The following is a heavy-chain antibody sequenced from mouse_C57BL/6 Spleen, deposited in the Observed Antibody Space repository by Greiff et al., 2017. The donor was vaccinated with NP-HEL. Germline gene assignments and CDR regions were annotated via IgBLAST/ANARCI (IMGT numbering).Heavy chain of an antibody. Sequence: EVHLVESGGGLVQPGGSLSLSCAASGFTFTDYYMSWVRQPPGKALEWLGFIRNKANGYTTEYSASVKGRFTISRDNSQSILYLQMNALRAEDSATYYCARYIFPYYSIDYWGQGTSVTVSS. CDR1: GFTFTDYY. J-gene: IGHJ4*01. CDR3: ARYIFPYYSIDY. CDR2: IRNKANGYTT. V-gene: IGHV7-3*01.